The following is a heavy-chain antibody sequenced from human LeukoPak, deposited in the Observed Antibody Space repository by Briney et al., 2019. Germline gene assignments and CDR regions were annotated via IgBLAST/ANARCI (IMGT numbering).Heavy chain of an antibody. J-gene: IGHJ4*02. D-gene: IGHD2-15*01. CDR2: VYRSGST. Sequence: PSETLSLTCTVSTYSLSSGYYWGWIRQPPGKGLEWIASVYRSGSTYYKSSLKRRVRISVDTSKNQFSLHLTSVTAADTAVYYCAKSGLNRFDYWGQGTLVTVSS. CDR3: AKSGLNRFDY. V-gene: IGHV4-38-2*02. CDR1: TYSLSSGYY.